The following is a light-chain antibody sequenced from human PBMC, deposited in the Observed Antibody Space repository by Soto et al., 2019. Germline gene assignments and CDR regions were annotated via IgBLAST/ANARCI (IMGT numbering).Light chain of an antibody. J-gene: IGKJ5*01. Sequence: DIQMTQSPSSLSASVGDRVTITCRASQSISTYLSWYLVKPGEAPKLLIYGASTLRTGVPSRLSGSRSGTDFTPTITSLQPEDFATYYCQQSFCLPVTFGQGTRLDFK. V-gene: IGKV1-39*01. CDR3: QQSFCLPVT. CDR1: QSISTY. CDR2: GAS.